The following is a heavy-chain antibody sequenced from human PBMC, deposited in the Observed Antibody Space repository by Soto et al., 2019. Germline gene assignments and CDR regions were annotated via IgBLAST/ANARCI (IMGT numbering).Heavy chain of an antibody. CDR1: GFSLSTSGMC. J-gene: IGHJ4*02. CDR3: ARLTGELPYFDY. Sequence: SGPTLVNPTQTLTLTCTFSGFSLSTSGMCVSWIRQPPGKALEWLARIDWDDDKYYSTPLKTRLTISKDTSKNQVVLTMTNMDPVDTATYYCARLTGELPYFDYWGQGTLVTVSS. D-gene: IGHD1-26*01. CDR2: IDWDDDK. V-gene: IGHV2-70*11.